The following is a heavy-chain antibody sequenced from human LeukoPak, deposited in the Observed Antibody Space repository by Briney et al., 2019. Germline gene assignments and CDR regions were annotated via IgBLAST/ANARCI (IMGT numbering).Heavy chain of an antibody. CDR3: ARWITTQGAFDI. CDR1: GGSISTYC. CDR2: IYTSGST. J-gene: IGHJ3*02. Sequence: KPSETLSLTCTVSGGSISTYCWNWLRQPAGKGLEWIGRIYTSGSTNYNASLKSRVTLSLDTSKNQFSLKLTSVTAADTAVYYCARWITTQGAFDIWAPGKMVTVSS. D-gene: IGHD1-1*01. V-gene: IGHV4-4*07.